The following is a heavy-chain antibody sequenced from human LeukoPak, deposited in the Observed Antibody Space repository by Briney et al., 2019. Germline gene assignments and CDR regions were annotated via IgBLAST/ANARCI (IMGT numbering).Heavy chain of an antibody. D-gene: IGHD3-22*01. J-gene: IGHJ4*02. CDR3: ARHPSIYYDSSGYYDY. V-gene: IGHV4-39*01. CDR1: GGSISSSSYY. CDR2: IYYSGST. Sequence: SETLSLTCTVSGGSISSSSYYWGWIRQPPGKGLGWIGSIYYSGSTYYNPSLKSRVTISVDTSKNQFSLKLSSVTAADTAVYYCARHPSIYYDSSGYYDYWGQGTLVTVSS.